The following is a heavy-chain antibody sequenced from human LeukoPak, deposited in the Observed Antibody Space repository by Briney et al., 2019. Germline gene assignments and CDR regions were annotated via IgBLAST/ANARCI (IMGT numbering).Heavy chain of an antibody. CDR2: INHSGST. Sequence: SETLSLTCAVYGGSFSGYYRSWIRQPPGKGLEWIGEINHSGSTNYNPSLKSRVTISVDTSKNQFSLKLSSVTAAATAVYYCARGPATVVTPYPPWFDPWGQGTLVTVSS. D-gene: IGHD4-23*01. V-gene: IGHV4-34*01. CDR3: ARGPATVVTPYPPWFDP. CDR1: GGSFSGYY. J-gene: IGHJ5*02.